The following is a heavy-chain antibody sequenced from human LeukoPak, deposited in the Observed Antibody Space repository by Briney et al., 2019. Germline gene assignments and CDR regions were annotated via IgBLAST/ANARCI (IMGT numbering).Heavy chain of an antibody. CDR2: ISGTTTYI. D-gene: IGHD1-26*01. V-gene: IGHV3-21*01. Sequence: GGSLRLSCAASGFTLSFYSMNWVRQAPGKGLEWVSSISGTTTYIYYADSVKGRFTISRDNAKDSLFLEMSSLRAEDTAVYYCARDGGSVGTTAVSFDYWGQGTLVTVSS. CDR1: GFTLSFYS. CDR3: ARDGGSVGTTAVSFDY. J-gene: IGHJ4*02.